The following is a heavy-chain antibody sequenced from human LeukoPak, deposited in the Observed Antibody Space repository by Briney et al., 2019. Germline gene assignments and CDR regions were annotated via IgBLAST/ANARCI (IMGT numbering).Heavy chain of an antibody. Sequence: PGGSLRLSCAASGFTFSNYAMHWVRQAPGKGLEWVAVISYDGSNKYYADSVKGRFTISRDNSKNTLYLQMNSLRAEDTAVYYCARSRGVIMFGGVIVPPDYWGQGTLVTVSS. V-gene: IGHV3-30-3*01. J-gene: IGHJ4*02. CDR1: GFTFSNYA. CDR2: ISYDGSNK. D-gene: IGHD3-16*02. CDR3: ARSRGVIMFGGVIVPPDY.